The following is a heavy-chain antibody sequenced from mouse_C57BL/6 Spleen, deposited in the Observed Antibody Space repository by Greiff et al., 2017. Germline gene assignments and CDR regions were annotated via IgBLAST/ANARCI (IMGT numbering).Heavy chain of an antibody. V-gene: IGHV1-82*01. CDR1: GYAFSSSW. D-gene: IGHD2-1*01. CDR2: IYPGDGDT. Sequence: VKLQESGPELVKPGASVKISCKASGYAFSSSWMNWVKQRPGKGLEWIGRIYPGDGDTNYNGKFKGKATLTADKSSSTAYMQLSSLTSEDSAVYFCARRGNSYYFDYWGQGTTLTVSS. J-gene: IGHJ2*01. CDR3: ARRGNSYYFDY.